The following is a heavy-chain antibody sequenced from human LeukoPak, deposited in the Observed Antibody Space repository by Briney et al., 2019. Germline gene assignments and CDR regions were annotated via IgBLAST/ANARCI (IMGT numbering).Heavy chain of an antibody. D-gene: IGHD1-26*01. CDR1: GFTFSNHA. CDR3: ARNLNSGSYYYFDY. J-gene: IGHJ4*02. Sequence: PGGSLRLSCAASGFTFSNHAMAWVRQAPGKGLEWVSAIHSGGADTYYADSVKGRFTISRDNSKNTLPLQMNSLRPGDTALYYCARNLNSGSYYYFDYWGQGTLVTVSS. CDR2: IHSGGADT. V-gene: IGHV3-23*01.